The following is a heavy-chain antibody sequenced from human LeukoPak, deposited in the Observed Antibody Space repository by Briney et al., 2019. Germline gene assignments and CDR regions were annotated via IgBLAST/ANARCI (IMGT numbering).Heavy chain of an antibody. CDR2: ISGSGGST. V-gene: IGHV3-23*01. D-gene: IGHD2-2*01. Sequence: GGSLRLSCAASGFTFSSYAMSWVRQAPGEGLEWVSVISGSGGSTYYADSVKGRFTISRDNSKNTLYLQMNSLRAEDTAVYYCAKGLGYCSSTSCKRPPDWFDPWGQGTLVTVSS. CDR1: GFTFSSYA. CDR3: AKGLGYCSSTSCKRPPDWFDP. J-gene: IGHJ5*02.